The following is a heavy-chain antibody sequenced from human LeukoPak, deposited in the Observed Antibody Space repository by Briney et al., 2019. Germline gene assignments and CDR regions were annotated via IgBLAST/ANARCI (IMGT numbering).Heavy chain of an antibody. D-gene: IGHD6-6*01. Sequence: PSETLSLTCTVSGGSISSYYWSWIRQPPGKGLEWIGYIYYSGSTNYNPSLKSRVTISVDTSKNQFSLKLSSVTAADTAVYYCARADSSSYYYYYMDVWGKGTTVTVSS. V-gene: IGHV4-59*01. CDR2: IYYSGST. CDR1: GGSISSYY. J-gene: IGHJ6*03. CDR3: ARADSSSYYYYYMDV.